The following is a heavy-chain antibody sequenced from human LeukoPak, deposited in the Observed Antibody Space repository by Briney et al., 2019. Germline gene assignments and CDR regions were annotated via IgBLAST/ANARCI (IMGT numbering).Heavy chain of an antibody. CDR3: ARLTRDGFNFDY. J-gene: IGHJ4*02. CDR2: IDPSDSYT. D-gene: IGHD5-24*01. Sequence: PGESLKISCKGSGYSFSTYWITWVRQLPGKGLEWMGRIDPSDSYTNYSPSFQGHVTISSDKSISTAYLQWTSLKASDTALYYCARLTRDGFNFDYWGQGTLVTVSS. CDR1: GYSFSTYW. V-gene: IGHV5-10-1*01.